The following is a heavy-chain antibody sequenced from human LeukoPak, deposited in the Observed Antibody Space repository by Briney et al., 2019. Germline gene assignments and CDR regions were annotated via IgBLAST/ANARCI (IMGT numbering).Heavy chain of an antibody. Sequence: ASVKVSCKASGYTFTGYYLHWVRQAPGQGLEWMGWINPNSGDTNYAQKFQGRVTMTRDTSISTAYMELSRLISDDTAVYYCARDYSSGGYESLYWGQGTLVTVSS. J-gene: IGHJ4*02. V-gene: IGHV1-2*02. CDR1: GYTFTGYY. CDR2: INPNSGDT. D-gene: IGHD5-12*01. CDR3: ARDYSSGGYESLY.